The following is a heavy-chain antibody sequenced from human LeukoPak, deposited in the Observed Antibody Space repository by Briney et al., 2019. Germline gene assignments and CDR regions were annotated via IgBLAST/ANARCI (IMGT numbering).Heavy chain of an antibody. D-gene: IGHD6-13*01. V-gene: IGHV3-23*01. J-gene: IGHJ4*02. CDR1: RFTFSTYA. CDR3: AKVTRSWNYFDY. CDR2: FSGSGGRT. Sequence: GGSLRLSCAASRFTFSTYAMSWVRQAPGKGVEWVSTFSGSGGRTYYADSVKGRFTISRDNSKNTLYLQMNSLRAEDTAVYYCAKVTRSWNYFDYWGQGAPVTVSS.